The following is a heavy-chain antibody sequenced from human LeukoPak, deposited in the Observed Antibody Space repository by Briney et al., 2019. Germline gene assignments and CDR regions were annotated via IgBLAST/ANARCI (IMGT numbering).Heavy chain of an antibody. CDR2: ISGSGGST. CDR1: GFTFSSYA. V-gene: IGHV3-23*01. D-gene: IGHD4-17*01. CDR3: ANVEGDDYGDYDDGGFDY. J-gene: IGHJ4*02. Sequence: GGSLRLSCAASGFTFSSYAMSWVRQAPGKGLEWVSAISGSGGSTYYADSVKGRFTISRDNSKNTLYLQMNSLRAEDTAVYYCANVEGDDYGDYDDGGFDYWGQGTLVTVSS.